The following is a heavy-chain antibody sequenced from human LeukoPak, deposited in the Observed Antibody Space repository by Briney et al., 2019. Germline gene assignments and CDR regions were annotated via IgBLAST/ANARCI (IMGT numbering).Heavy chain of an antibody. Sequence: GGSLRLSCAASVFIFRDYAMNWVRQAPGKGLEWVSGISDGGTSTSYADSVKGRFTISRDNSKNMLYLQMNSLRAEDTAIYYCVKTTRTLGAFDYWGQGTLVTVSS. CDR1: VFIFRDYA. V-gene: IGHV3-23*01. CDR3: VKTTRTLGAFDY. J-gene: IGHJ4*02. D-gene: IGHD7-27*01. CDR2: ISDGGTST.